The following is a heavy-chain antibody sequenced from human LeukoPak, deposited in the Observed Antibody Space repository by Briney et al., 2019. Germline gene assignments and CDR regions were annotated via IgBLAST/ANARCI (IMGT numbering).Heavy chain of an antibody. D-gene: IGHD3-22*01. V-gene: IGHV4-39*07. CDR1: GGSVSSSSYH. CDR2: IYYSGNT. Sequence: PSETLSLTCTVSGGSVSSSSYHWGWIRQPPGKGLEWIGRIYYSGNTYFNPSLKSRVTMSVDTSKNQFSPKLSSVTAADTAVYYCARDREYYYDSSGYYNYYYYYMDVWGKGTTVTISS. J-gene: IGHJ6*03. CDR3: ARDREYYYDSSGYYNYYYYYMDV.